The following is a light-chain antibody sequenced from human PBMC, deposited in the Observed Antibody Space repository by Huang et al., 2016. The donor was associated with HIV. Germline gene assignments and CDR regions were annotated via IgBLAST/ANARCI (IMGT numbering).Light chain of an antibody. V-gene: IGKV1-39*01. J-gene: IGKJ3*01. CDR3: QQCSSTPLFT. CDR2: AAS. Sequence: DIEMTQSPPSLSASVGDRVTITCRASQNISNYLNWYQHKPGKVPKLQIYAASTLHSVVPSRFSGSGSGTHFTLTINNLQPEDFAVYYCQQCSSTPLFTFGPGTKVDMK. CDR1: QNISNY.